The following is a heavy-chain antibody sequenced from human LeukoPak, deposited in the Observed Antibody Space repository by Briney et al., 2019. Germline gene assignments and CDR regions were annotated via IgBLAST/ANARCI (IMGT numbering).Heavy chain of an antibody. CDR3: ARGQDSSGWHRNWFDP. CDR1: GGTFNSYA. D-gene: IGHD6-19*01. Sequence: GASVKVSCKASGGTFNSYAISWVRQAPGQGLEWMGGIIPIFGTANYAQKFQGRVTITTNESTSTAYMELSSLRSEDTAVYYCARGQDSSGWHRNWFDPWGQGTLVTVSS. V-gene: IGHV1-69*05. CDR2: IIPIFGTA. J-gene: IGHJ5*02.